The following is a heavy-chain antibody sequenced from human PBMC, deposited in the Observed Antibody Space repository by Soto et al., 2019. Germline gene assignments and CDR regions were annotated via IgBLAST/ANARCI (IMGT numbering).Heavy chain of an antibody. Sequence: GGSLRLSCTASGLTFSSYAVHWARQAPGKGLEWVSVISGDGGNKYFAESVRGRFLISRDNSKNTVYLQMNSLRHEDTAVYFCARRLTSTVSDLGYWGQGTLVTVSS. V-gene: IGHV3-30-3*01. CDR1: GLTFSSYA. D-gene: IGHD6-19*01. CDR3: ARRLTSTVSDLGY. J-gene: IGHJ4*02. CDR2: ISGDGGNK.